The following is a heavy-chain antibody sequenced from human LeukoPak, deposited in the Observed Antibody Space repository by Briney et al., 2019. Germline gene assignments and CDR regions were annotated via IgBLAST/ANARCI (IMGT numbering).Heavy chain of an antibody. CDR2: VYPSDSDT. J-gene: IGHJ3*02. Sequence: GDSLQISCKGSGYIFTTYWIAWVRQMPGKGLEWMGIVYPSDSDTRYSPSFQGQVTISVDKSITTAYLQWSSLKASDTAMYYCATTVTTSSSDAFDIWGQGTMVTVSS. D-gene: IGHD4-17*01. V-gene: IGHV5-51*01. CDR3: ATTVTTSSSDAFDI. CDR1: GYIFTTYW.